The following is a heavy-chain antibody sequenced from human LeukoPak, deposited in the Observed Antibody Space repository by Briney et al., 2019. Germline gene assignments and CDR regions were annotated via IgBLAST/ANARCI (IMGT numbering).Heavy chain of an antibody. Sequence: SETLSLTCTVSGYSISSGYYWGWIRQPPGKGLEWIGSIYHSGSTYYNPSLKSRVTISVDTSKNQFSLKLSSVTAADTAVYYCARHKDYYYSYMDVWGKGTTVTISS. CDR3: ARHKDYYYSYMDV. J-gene: IGHJ6*03. V-gene: IGHV4-38-2*02. CDR2: IYHSGST. CDR1: GYSISSGYY.